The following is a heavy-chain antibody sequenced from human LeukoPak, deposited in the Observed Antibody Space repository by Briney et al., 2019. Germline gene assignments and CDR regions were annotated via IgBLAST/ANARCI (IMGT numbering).Heavy chain of an antibody. CDR3: VRFGVNYDMDV. J-gene: IGHJ6*02. Sequence: SETLSLTCSVSGGSISGYYWTWVRQPPGKGLEWIGQIHYSGRADYNPSLKSRITMSVDTSRNQISLNLSSVTAADTAIYYCVRFGVNYDMDVWGQGTTVTVFS. D-gene: IGHD3-16*01. CDR1: GGSISGYY. V-gene: IGHV4-59*01. CDR2: IHYSGRA.